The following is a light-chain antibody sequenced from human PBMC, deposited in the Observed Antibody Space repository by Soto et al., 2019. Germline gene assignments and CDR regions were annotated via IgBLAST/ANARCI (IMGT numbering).Light chain of an antibody. CDR3: QQTYTTPEIT. J-gene: IGKJ5*01. CDR2: AAS. V-gene: IGKV1-39*01. Sequence: DIQITQSPSSLSASVGDRVTITCRASQSISRYLNWYQQKPGRAPNLLMYAASSLQSGVPSRFSGSGSGTDFTLTISSLQPEDFATYYCQQTYTTPEITFGQGTRLEI. CDR1: QSISRY.